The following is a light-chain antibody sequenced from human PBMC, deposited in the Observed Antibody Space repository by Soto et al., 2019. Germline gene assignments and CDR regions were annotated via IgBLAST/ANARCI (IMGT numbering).Light chain of an antibody. Sequence: EIVLTQSPGTLSLSPGERATLSCRASQSVSSSYLAWYQQKPGQAPRLLIYGAASRATGIPDRFSGSGSGKDFTLTISRLEPEDFAVYYCQQYNNWPPITFGQGTRLEIK. CDR2: GAA. CDR1: QSVSSSY. CDR3: QQYNNWPPIT. V-gene: IGKV3-20*01. J-gene: IGKJ5*01.